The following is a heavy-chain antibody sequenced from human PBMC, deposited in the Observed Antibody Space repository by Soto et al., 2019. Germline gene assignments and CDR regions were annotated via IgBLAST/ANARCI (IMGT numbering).Heavy chain of an antibody. CDR2: LTSDGSIT. CDR3: ARDPYYYDSSGYLAPDKSHVSGDFDI. J-gene: IGHJ3*02. Sequence: PWGPIRLSCPASGLTFRSYRTHWVRQAPGKGLRWVTRLTSDGSITSYADSVKGRFTISRDTAKNTLYLQMNSLRAEDTAVYYCARDPYYYDSSGYLAPDKSHVSGDFDIWGQGIMVTVSS. CDR1: GLTFRSYR. V-gene: IGHV3-74*01. D-gene: IGHD3-22*01.